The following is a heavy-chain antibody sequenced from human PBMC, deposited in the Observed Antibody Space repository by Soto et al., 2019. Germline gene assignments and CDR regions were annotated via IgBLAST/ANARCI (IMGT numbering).Heavy chain of an antibody. D-gene: IGHD1-7*01. Sequence: SDTLSLTCTVSGGSVRDGSYYLAWLRQPPGKGLEWIGHIYHSGSTIYNPSLKSRVTISIDTSKSQFSLNLNSMTDADTAVYYCAGYNLHYYFDPWGQGTLFTVSS. CDR1: GGSVRDGSYY. V-gene: IGHV4-61*01. J-gene: IGHJ5*02. CDR3: AGYNLHYYFDP. CDR2: IYHSGST.